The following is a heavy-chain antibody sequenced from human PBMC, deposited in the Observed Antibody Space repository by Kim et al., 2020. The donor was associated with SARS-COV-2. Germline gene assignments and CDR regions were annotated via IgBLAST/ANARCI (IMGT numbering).Heavy chain of an antibody. CDR3: ARASITMIVVVTAFDI. V-gene: IGHV4-31*03. CDR2: IYYSGST. CDR1: GGSISSGGYY. D-gene: IGHD3-22*01. J-gene: IGHJ3*02. Sequence: SETLSLTCTVSGGSISSGGYYWSWIRQHPGKGLEWIGYIYYSGSTYYNPSLKSRVTISVDTSKNQFSLKLSSVTAADTAVYYCARASITMIVVVTAFDISGQGTMVTVSS.